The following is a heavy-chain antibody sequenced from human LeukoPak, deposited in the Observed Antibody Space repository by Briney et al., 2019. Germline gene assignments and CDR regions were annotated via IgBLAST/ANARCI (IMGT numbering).Heavy chain of an antibody. D-gene: IGHD3-10*01. CDR2: IYYSGST. Sequence: SETLSLTCTVSGGSISSYYWSWIRQPPGKGLEWIGYIYYSGSTNYNPSLKSRVTISVDTSKNQFSLKLSSVTAADTAVYYCARGPSAGDIDYWGQGTLVTVSS. CDR3: ARGPSAGDIDY. V-gene: IGHV4-59*01. J-gene: IGHJ4*02. CDR1: GGSISSYY.